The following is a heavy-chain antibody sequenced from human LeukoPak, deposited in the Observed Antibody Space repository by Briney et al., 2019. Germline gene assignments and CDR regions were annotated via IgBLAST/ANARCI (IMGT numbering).Heavy chain of an antibody. D-gene: IGHD3-16*01. J-gene: IGHJ6*03. V-gene: IGHV4-34*01. CDR1: GGSFSGYY. CDR3: ARAPGGRRAYYMDV. Sequence: SETLSLTCAVYGGSFSGYYWSWIRQPPGKGLEWIGEINPSGSTNYNPSLKSRVTISVDTSKNQFSLKLSSVTAADTAVYYCARAPGGRRAYYMDVWGKGTTVTVSS. CDR2: INPSGST.